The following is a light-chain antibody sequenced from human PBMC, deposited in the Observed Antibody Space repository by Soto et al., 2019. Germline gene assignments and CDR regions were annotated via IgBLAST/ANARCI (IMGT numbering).Light chain of an antibody. Sequence: IQLTQSPSSLSASVGDRVTITCRASQGISSYLAWYQQKPGKAPQLLIYAASTLQSGVPSRFSGSGSGTDFTLTISSLQPEDFATYYCQQLNSYPTFGQGTRLEIK. CDR2: AAS. CDR3: QQLNSYPT. CDR1: QGISSY. V-gene: IGKV1-9*01. J-gene: IGKJ5*01.